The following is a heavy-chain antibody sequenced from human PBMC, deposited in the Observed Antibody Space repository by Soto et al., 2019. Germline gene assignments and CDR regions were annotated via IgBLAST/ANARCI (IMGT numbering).Heavy chain of an antibody. CDR1: GFTFSSYG. CDR3: AKVLPTVTTTRGGMDV. D-gene: IGHD4-17*01. CDR2: ISYDGSNK. J-gene: IGHJ6*02. V-gene: IGHV3-30*18. Sequence: VQLVESGGGVVQPGRSLRLSCAASGFTFSSYGMHWVRQAPGKGLEWVAVISYDGSNKYYADSVKGRFTISRDNSKNTLYLQMNSLRAEDTAVYYCAKVLPTVTTTRGGMDVWGQGTTVTVSS.